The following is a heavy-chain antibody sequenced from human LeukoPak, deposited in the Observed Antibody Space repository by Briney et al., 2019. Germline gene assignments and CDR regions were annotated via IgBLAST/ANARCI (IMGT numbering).Heavy chain of an antibody. CDR3: ARESPVEAVY. D-gene: IGHD4-23*01. CDR2: IYSGGTT. V-gene: IGHV3-66*01. J-gene: IGHJ4*02. CDR1: GFTVSSNY. Sequence: GGSLRLSCAASGFTVSSNYMSWVRQAPGKGLEWVSLIYSGGTTYYADSVKGRFTISRDNSKNTLYLQMNSLRAEDTAVYYCARESPVEAVYWGQGTLVTVSS.